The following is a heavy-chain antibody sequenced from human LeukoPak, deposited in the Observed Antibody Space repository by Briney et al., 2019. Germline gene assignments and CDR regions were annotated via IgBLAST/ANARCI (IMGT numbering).Heavy chain of an antibody. CDR2: ISSSGGTI. Sequence: PGGSLRLSCAASGFTFTSYEMNWVRQAPGKGLEWVSYISSSGGTIYYADSVKGRFTISRDNAKISLYLQMNSLRAEDPAVYYCAGLRSGSSLDYWSQGTLVTVSS. D-gene: IGHD1-26*01. CDR3: AGLRSGSSLDY. J-gene: IGHJ4*02. CDR1: GFTFTSYE. V-gene: IGHV3-48*03.